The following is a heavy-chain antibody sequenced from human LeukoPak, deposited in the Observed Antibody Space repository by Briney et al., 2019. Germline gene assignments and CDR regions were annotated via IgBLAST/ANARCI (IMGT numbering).Heavy chain of an antibody. V-gene: IGHV3-23*01. J-gene: IGHJ4*02. D-gene: IGHD4-17*01. Sequence: PGGSLRLSCAASGSTFNSYAIRWVRQAPGKGLEWVSAISGSGGSTYYADSVKGRFTISRDNSKNTLYLQMNSLRAEDTAVYYRAKESGATVTNSRDYWGQGTLVTVSS. CDR2: ISGSGGST. CDR3: AKESGATVTNSRDY. CDR1: GSTFNSYA.